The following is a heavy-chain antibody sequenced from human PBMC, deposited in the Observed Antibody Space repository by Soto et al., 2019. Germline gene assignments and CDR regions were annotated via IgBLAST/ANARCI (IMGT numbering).Heavy chain of an antibody. CDR3: AKDYYDSSGSYHDAFDI. D-gene: IGHD3-22*01. CDR1: GFTFSSYA. Sequence: TGGFLRLSCAASGFTFSSYAMSWVRQAPGKGLEWVSAISGSGGSTYYADSVKGRFTISRDNSKNTLYLQMNSLRAEDTAVYYCAKDYYDSSGSYHDAFDIWGQGTMVTVSS. CDR2: ISGSGGST. V-gene: IGHV3-23*01. J-gene: IGHJ3*02.